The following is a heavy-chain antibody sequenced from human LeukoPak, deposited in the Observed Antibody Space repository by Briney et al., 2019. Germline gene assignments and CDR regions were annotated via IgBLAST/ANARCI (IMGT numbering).Heavy chain of an antibody. D-gene: IGHD3-16*01. CDR3: ARDLGARSFDY. Sequence: SETLSLTCTVSGGSISSSSYYWGWIRQPPGKGLEWTGSIYYSGSTYYNPSLKGRVTISVDTSKNQFSLKLSSVTAADTAVYYCARDLGARSFDYWGQGTLVTVSS. J-gene: IGHJ4*02. CDR1: GGSISSSSYY. CDR2: IYYSGST. V-gene: IGHV4-39*07.